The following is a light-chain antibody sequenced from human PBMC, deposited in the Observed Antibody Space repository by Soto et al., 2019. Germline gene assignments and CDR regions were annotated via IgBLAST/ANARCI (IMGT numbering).Light chain of an antibody. CDR2: EVS. CDR1: SGDVGGYNY. V-gene: IGLV2-8*01. CDR3: SSYAGSNKV. Sequence: QSVLAQPPSASGSPGRSVTISCTGTSGDVGGYNYVSWYQQHPGKAPKLMIYEVSKRPSGVPDCFSGSKSGNTASLTVSGLQAEDEADYYCSSYAGSNKVFGTGTKVTVL. J-gene: IGLJ1*01.